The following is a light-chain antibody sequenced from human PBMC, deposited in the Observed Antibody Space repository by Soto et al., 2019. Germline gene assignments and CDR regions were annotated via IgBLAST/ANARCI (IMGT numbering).Light chain of an antibody. J-gene: IGKJ1*01. V-gene: IGKV4-1*01. Sequence: IVXTQXXXXXAVXXGEXATXNCXXSQSVXYTSXXXXXLAWFQQKPGQPPKLLIYWASTRESGVPXRFSGSGXXXXFXXTISSLQAEDVAVYYCHQYYSSPQTFGQGTKVEXK. CDR2: WAS. CDR3: HQYYSSPQT. CDR1: QSVXYTSXXXXX.